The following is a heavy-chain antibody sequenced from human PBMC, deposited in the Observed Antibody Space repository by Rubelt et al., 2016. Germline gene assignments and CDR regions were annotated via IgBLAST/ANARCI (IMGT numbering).Heavy chain of an antibody. CDR1: GGSISAYY. CDR2: IYYSGST. V-gene: IGHV4-59*08. CDR3: ARGNSFDY. J-gene: IGHJ4*02. Sequence: QVQLQESGPGLVKPSETLSLTCTVSGGSISAYYCSWIRQPPGKGLEWIGYIYYSGSTSYNPSLKSRVTISVDTSKNQFSLKLSSVTAADTAVYYCARGNSFDYWGQGTRVTVSS.